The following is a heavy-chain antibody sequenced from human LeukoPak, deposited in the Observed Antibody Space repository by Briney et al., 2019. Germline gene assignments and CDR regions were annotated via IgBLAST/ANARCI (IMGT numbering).Heavy chain of an antibody. J-gene: IGHJ5*02. D-gene: IGHD4-11*01. Sequence: SETLSLTCTVSGDSISSYYWSWIRQPAGKGLEWIGRIYTSGITNYNPSLKSRATMSVDTSKNQFSLKVNSVTAADTAVYYCARAPDYLTNWFDPWGQGTLVTVSS. CDR3: ARAPDYLTNWFDP. CDR2: IYTSGIT. CDR1: GDSISSYY. V-gene: IGHV4-4*07.